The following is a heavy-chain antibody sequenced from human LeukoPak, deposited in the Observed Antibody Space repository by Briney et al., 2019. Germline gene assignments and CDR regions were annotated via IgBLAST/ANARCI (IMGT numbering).Heavy chain of an antibody. CDR2: ISAYNGNT. V-gene: IGHV1-18*01. D-gene: IGHD3-9*01. Sequence: GASVKVSCKASGYTFTSYGISWVRQAPGQGLEWMGWISAYNGNTNYAQKLQGRATMTTDTSTSTAYMELRSLRSDDTAVYYCASGGYDILTGPSYFDYWGQGTLVTVSS. CDR3: ASGGYDILTGPSYFDY. J-gene: IGHJ4*02. CDR1: GYTFTSYG.